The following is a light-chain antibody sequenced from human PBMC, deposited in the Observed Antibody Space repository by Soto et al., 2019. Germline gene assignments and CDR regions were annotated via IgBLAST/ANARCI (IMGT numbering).Light chain of an antibody. CDR1: QSISNR. CDR3: QHYGAMWT. Sequence: DIQMTQSPSTLSASVGEGGTITCRASQSISNRLAWYQQKPGKAPNVLIHDASSLESGVPSRLSGSGSGTEFILTISSLQPDDFASYCCQHYGAMWTFGQGTKVDIK. J-gene: IGKJ1*01. V-gene: IGKV1-5*01. CDR2: DAS.